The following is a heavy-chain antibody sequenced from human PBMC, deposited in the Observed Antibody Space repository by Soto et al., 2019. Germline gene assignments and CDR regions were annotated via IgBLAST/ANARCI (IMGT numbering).Heavy chain of an antibody. CDR2: IIPIFGTA. CDR1: GGTFSSYA. D-gene: IGHD2-2*01. CDR3: ARGAGCISTSCYGGGYYYYYGMDV. Sequence: SVKVSCKASGGTFSSYAISWVRQASGQGLEWMGGIIPIFGTANYAQKFQGRVTITADESTSTAYMELSSLRSEDTAVYYCARGAGCISTSCYGGGYYYYYGMDVWG. J-gene: IGHJ6*02. V-gene: IGHV1-69*13.